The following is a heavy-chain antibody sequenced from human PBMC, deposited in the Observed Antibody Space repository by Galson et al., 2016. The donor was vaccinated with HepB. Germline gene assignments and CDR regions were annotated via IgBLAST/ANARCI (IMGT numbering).Heavy chain of an antibody. Sequence: SETLSLTCTVSGGSISGSSYYWGWVRQPPGKGLEWIASMSFSGNINNNPSLKSRVTIFVDTSKNQFSLKLSSVTAADTAVNYSATTISHWSFDLWGRGTPVTVSS. J-gene: IGHJ2*01. D-gene: IGHD3-3*01. V-gene: IGHV4-39*01. CDR2: MSFSGNI. CDR3: ATTISHWSFDL. CDR1: GGSISGSSYY.